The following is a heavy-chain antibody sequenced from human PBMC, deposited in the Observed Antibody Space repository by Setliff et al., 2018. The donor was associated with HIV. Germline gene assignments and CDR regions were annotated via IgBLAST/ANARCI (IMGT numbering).Heavy chain of an antibody. J-gene: IGHJ4*02. CDR1: GGSFSGYY. Sequence: PSETLSLTCGIYGGSFSGYYWSWIRQPPGKGLEWIGEVNHSGSSSYNPSLKSRVNILVDTSKNQFSLKLTSVTAADTAVYYCARVKMIAGTDYFDYWGQGTLVTVSS. CDR2: VNHSGSS. V-gene: IGHV4-34*01. D-gene: IGHD3-22*01. CDR3: ARVKMIAGTDYFDY.